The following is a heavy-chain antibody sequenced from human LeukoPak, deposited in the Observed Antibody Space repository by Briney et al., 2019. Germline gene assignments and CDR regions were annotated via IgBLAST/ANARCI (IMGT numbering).Heavy chain of an antibody. J-gene: IGHJ4*02. V-gene: IGHV3-30*18. CDR1: GFTFSSYG. CDR2: ISYDGSNK. Sequence: GGSLRLSCAVSGFTFSSYGMHWVRQAPGKGLEWVAVISYDGSNKFHVDSVKGRFTISRDNSKNTLYLQMNSLRAEDTAVYYCAKARDSNHWGLLDYWGQGTLVTVSS. CDR3: AKARDSNHWGLLDY. D-gene: IGHD3-22*01.